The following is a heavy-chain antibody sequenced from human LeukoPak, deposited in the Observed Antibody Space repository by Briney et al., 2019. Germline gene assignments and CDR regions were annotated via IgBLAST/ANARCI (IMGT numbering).Heavy chain of an antibody. CDR2: ISYDGSNK. D-gene: IGHD6-19*01. Sequence: TGGSLRLSCAASGFTFSSYAMHWVRQAPGKGLEWVAVISYDGSNKYYADSVKGRFTISRDNSKNTLYLQMNSLRAEDTAVYYCARIAVAAIGDYWGQGTLVTVSS. CDR1: GFTFSSYA. V-gene: IGHV3-30*04. CDR3: ARIAVAAIGDY. J-gene: IGHJ4*02.